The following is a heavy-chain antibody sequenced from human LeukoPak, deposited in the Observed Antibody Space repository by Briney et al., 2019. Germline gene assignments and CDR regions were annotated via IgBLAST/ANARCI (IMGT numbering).Heavy chain of an antibody. D-gene: IGHD2-2*03. V-gene: IGHV3-30*04. CDR3: ARDPLDISRWTNAFDI. CDR2: ISNDGSNK. CDR1: GFTFSGHA. Sequence: GGSLRLSCAAYGFTFSGHAMVWVRQAPGKGLEWVSFISNDGSNKVHADSVMGRFTISRDNSKNTLYLQVNGLRPEDTAVYYCARDPLDISRWTNAFDIWGQGTMVSVSS. J-gene: IGHJ3*02.